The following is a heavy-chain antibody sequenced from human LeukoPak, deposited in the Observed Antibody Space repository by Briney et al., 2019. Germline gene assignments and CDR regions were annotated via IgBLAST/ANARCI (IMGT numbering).Heavy chain of an antibody. V-gene: IGHV3-23*01. CDR3: AKNGGSYGDYEDY. CDR2: ISGSGGST. D-gene: IGHD4-17*01. CDR1: GFIFSNSA. J-gene: IGHJ4*02. Sequence: PGGSLRLSCAASGFIFSNSAMIWVRQAPGRGLEWISGISGSGGSTYYADSVKGRFTISRDNSKNTLYLQMNSLRAEDTAVYYCAKNGGSYGDYEDYWGQGTLVTVSS.